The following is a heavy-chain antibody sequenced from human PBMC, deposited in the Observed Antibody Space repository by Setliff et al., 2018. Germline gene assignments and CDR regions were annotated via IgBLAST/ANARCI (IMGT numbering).Heavy chain of an antibody. J-gene: IGHJ6*02. CDR1: GGSIRNYY. D-gene: IGHD5-18*01. Sequence: SETLSLTCTVSGGSIRNYYWSWIRQPPGKGLEWIGYVYYTGSTNYNPSLKSRVTISVDPSKNQVSLKLSSATAADTAVYYCARDRTAYNYGMDVWSQGTTVTVSS. CDR2: VYYTGST. CDR3: ARDRTAYNYGMDV. V-gene: IGHV4-59*01.